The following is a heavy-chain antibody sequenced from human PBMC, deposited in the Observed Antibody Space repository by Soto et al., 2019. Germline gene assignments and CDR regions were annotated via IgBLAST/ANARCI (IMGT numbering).Heavy chain of an antibody. D-gene: IGHD2-15*01. CDR1: GFTFGNYW. CDR3: ARGDCVGGTCYSLAGSFYYYMDV. V-gene: IGHV3-74*01. Sequence: EVQLVESGGGLVQPGGSLRLSCAASGFTFGNYWMYWVRQAPGKGLVWVSRINSDGSVSSYADSVKGRLTISRDNVKNTRNLTMDSLRVEDTAVYYCARGDCVGGTCYSLAGSFYYYMDVWGKGPTVTVFS. CDR2: INSDGSVS. J-gene: IGHJ6*03.